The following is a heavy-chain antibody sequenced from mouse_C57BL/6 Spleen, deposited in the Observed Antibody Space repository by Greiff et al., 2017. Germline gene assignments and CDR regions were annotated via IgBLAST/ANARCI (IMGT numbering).Heavy chain of an antibody. CDR1: GFTFSDFY. J-gene: IGHJ4*01. CDR3: ARGLSGAMDY. CDR2: SRNKANDYTT. D-gene: IGHD1-1*01. Sequence: EVMLVESGGGLVQSGRSLRLSCATSGFTFSDFYMEWVRQAPGKGLEWIAASRNKANDYTTEYSASVKGRFIVSRDTSQSILYLQMNALRAEDTAIYYCARGLSGAMDYWGQGTSVTVSS. V-gene: IGHV7-1*01.